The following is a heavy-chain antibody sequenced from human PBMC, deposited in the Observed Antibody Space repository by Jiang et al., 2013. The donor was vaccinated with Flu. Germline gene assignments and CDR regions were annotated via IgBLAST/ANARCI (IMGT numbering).Heavy chain of an antibody. D-gene: IGHD6-19*01. CDR2: IYYSGST. Sequence: YIYYSGSTNYNPPSRSRVTISVDTSKNQFSLKLSSVTAADTAVYYCARQVGYSSGWYGYYYGMDVWGKGTTVTVSS. J-gene: IGHJ6*04. CDR3: ARQVGYSSGWYGYYYGMDV. V-gene: IGHV4-59*08.